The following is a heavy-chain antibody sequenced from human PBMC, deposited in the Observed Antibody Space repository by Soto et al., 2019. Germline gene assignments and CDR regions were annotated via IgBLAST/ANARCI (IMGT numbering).Heavy chain of an antibody. J-gene: IGHJ4*02. CDR1: GGSISSGGYS. CDR3: ARAEVRYYYDRQGGIFDY. Sequence: PSETLSLTCAVSGGSISSGGYSWSWIRQPPGKGLEWIGYIYHSGSTYYNPSLKSRVTISVDRSKNQFSLKLSSVTAADTAVYYCARAEVRYYYDRQGGIFDYWGQGTLVTVSS. D-gene: IGHD3-22*01. CDR2: IYHSGST. V-gene: IGHV4-30-2*01.